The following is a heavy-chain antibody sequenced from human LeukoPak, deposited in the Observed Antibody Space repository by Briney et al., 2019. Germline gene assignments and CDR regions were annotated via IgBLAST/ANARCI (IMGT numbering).Heavy chain of an antibody. CDR2: ISSSSSTI. V-gene: IGHV3-48*01. Sequence: GGSLRLSCAASGFTISSNYMNWVRQAPGKGLEWVSYISSSSSTIYYADSVKGRFTISRDNAKNSLYLQMNSLRAEDTAVYYCARDPAADGWGQGTLVTVSS. CDR3: ARDPAADG. CDR1: GFTISSNY. D-gene: IGHD6-13*01. J-gene: IGHJ4*02.